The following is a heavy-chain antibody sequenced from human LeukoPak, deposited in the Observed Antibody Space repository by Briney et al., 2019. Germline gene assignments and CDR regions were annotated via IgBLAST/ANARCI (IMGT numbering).Heavy chain of an antibody. CDR2: IYSGGST. J-gene: IGHJ4*02. D-gene: IGHD6-6*01. V-gene: IGHV3-53*01. CDR1: GFTFSSYA. Sequence: GGSLRLSCAASGFTFSSYAMSWVRQAPGKGLEWVSVIYSGGSTYYADSVKGRFTISGDTSKNTLSLQMNSLRAEDTAVYYCASLSLGHYWGQGTLVTVSS. CDR3: ASLSLGHY.